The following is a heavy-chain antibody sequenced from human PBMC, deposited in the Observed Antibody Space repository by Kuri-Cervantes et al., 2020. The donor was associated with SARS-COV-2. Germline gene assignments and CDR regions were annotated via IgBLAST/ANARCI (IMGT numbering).Heavy chain of an antibody. V-gene: IGHV3-30-3*01. CDR3: ARTLGEDIVVVPAATFDY. Sequence: GESLKISCAAPGFTFSSYAMHWVRQAPGKGLEWVAVISYDGSNKYYADSVKGRFTISRDNSKNTLYLQMNSLRAEDTAVYYCARTLGEDIVVVPAATFDYWGQGTLVTVSS. CDR1: GFTFSSYA. CDR2: ISYDGSNK. J-gene: IGHJ4*02. D-gene: IGHD2-2*01.